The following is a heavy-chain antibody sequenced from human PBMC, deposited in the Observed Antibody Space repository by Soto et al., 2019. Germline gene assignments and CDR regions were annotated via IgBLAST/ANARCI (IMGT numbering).Heavy chain of an antibody. V-gene: IGHV4-39*01. CDR1: GDSITWTSCY. CDR2: VYYSGST. J-gene: IGHJ5*02. D-gene: IGHD2-15*01. Sequence: SETLSLTSTLSGDSITWTSCYWGWIRQPPGKGLEWVGDVYYSGSTYYNPSLKSRLTMSIDTSKGQFSLKMSSVTAADTGVYYCARLTSRISAASHGRRNWLDPWGQGTLVTVSS. CDR3: ARLTSRISAASHGRRNWLDP.